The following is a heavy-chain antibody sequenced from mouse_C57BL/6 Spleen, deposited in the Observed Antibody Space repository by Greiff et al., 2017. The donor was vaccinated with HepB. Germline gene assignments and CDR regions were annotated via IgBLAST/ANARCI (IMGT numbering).Heavy chain of an antibody. J-gene: IGHJ1*03. CDR1: GFTFSDYG. CDR3: ARRPLEWYFDV. CDR2: ISSGSSTI. V-gene: IGHV5-17*01. Sequence: DVKLQESGGGLVKPGGSLKLSCAASGFTFSDYGMHWVRQAPEKGLEWVAYISSGSSTIYYADTVKGRFTISRDNAKNTLFLQMTSLMSEDTAMYYCARRPLEWYFDVWGTGTTVTVSS.